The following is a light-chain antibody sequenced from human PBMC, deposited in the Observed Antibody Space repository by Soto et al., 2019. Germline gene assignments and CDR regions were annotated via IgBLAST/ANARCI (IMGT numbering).Light chain of an antibody. CDR3: QQSDSTPLT. J-gene: IGKJ4*01. Sequence: DIQMTQSPSSLSASVVDRVTITCRASQSISSYLNWYQQKPGKAPKLLIYAASSSQSVVPSRFSSNGYGTDLTLTISSLQPEDFATYNCQQSDSTPLTFGGGTQVEIK. V-gene: IGKV1-39*01. CDR2: AAS. CDR1: QSISSY.